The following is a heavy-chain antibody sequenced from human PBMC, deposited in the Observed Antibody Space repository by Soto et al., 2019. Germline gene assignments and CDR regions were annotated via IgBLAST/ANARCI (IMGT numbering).Heavy chain of an antibody. CDR1: GFTVSSKY. V-gene: IGHV3-53*02. J-gene: IGHJ6*02. CDR3: AREAPMDV. Sequence: DVQLVETGGELIQPGGSLRLSCAASGFTVSSKYMSWVRQAPGKGLEWVSVIWSAGLIYYADSVRGRFTISRDISKNILYLEMTSLRADDTAVYYCAREAPMDVWDQGTTVTVSS. CDR2: IWSAGLI.